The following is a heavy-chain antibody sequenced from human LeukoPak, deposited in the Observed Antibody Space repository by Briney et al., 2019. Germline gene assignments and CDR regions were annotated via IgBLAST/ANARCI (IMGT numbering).Heavy chain of an antibody. CDR3: AKDGWGSPKDIVVVPAAYYYYYYMDV. Sequence: SVKVSCKASGGTFSSYAISWVRQAPGQGLEWMGGIIPIFGTANYAQKFQGRVTITADESTSTAYMELSSLRSEDTAVYYCAKDGWGSPKDIVVVPAAYYYYYYMDVWGKGTTVTISS. CDR1: GGTFSSYA. V-gene: IGHV1-69*13. D-gene: IGHD2-2*01. CDR2: IIPIFGTA. J-gene: IGHJ6*03.